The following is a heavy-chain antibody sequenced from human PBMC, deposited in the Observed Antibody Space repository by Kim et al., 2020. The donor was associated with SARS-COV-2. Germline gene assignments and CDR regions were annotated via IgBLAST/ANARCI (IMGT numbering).Heavy chain of an antibody. CDR1: GYTFTSYY. V-gene: IGHV1-46*01. CDR3: ARDRAGGLKTYYDSSGYYSY. J-gene: IGHJ4*02. Sequence: ASVKVSCKASGYTFTSYYMHWVRQAPGQGLEWMGIINPSGGSTSYAQKFQGRVTMTRDTSTSTVYMELSSLRSEDTAVYYCARDRAGGLKTYYDSSGYYSYWGQGTLVTVSS. CDR2: INPSGGST. D-gene: IGHD3-22*01.